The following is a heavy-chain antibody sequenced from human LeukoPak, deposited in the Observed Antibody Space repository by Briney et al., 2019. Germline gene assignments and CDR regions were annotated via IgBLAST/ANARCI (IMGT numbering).Heavy chain of an antibody. V-gene: IGHV5-51*01. D-gene: IGHD3-22*01. Sequence: GESLKISCKGSGYSFNSYWIGWVRQTPGKGLEWMGIIFPGDSDTRYSPSFEGQVTIFADRSTSTAFLQWSSLKASDTAIYYCARSFYEDRSGYENWFDPWGQGTLVTVSS. CDR1: GYSFNSYW. J-gene: IGHJ5*01. CDR2: IFPGDSDT. CDR3: ARSFYEDRSGYENWFDP.